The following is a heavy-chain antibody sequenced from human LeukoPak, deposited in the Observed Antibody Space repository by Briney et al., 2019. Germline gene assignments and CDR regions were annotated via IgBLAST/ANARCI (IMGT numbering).Heavy chain of an antibody. J-gene: IGHJ4*02. CDR2: IYHSGTT. V-gene: IGHV4-38-2*02. Sequence: PSETLSLTCAVSNYSITSGYFWGWIRQPPGMGLEWIASIYHSGTTYYNPSLRNRVTLFVDTSKNQFSLKLTSLTAADTAVYYCARDGVFHDSDGYSFDYWGQGTLVTVSS. CDR1: NYSITSGYF. D-gene: IGHD3-22*01. CDR3: ARDGVFHDSDGYSFDY.